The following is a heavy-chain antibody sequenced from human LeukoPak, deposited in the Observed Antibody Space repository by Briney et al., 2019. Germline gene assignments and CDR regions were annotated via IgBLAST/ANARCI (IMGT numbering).Heavy chain of an antibody. J-gene: IGHJ4*02. CDR2: LNSDGSNT. D-gene: IGHD2-21*02. CDR3: VVANCGDNCSH. V-gene: IGHV3-74*01. CDR1: GFTFSNYW. Sequence: GGSLRLSCAASGFTFSNYWMYWVRQPPGKGLVWVARLNSDGSNTAYADSVKGRFIISRDNAKNTLYLQMYSLSVDDTAVYYCVVANCGDNCSHWGQGTLVTVSS.